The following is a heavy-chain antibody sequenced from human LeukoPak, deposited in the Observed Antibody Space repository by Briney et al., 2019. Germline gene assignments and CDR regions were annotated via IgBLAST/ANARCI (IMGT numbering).Heavy chain of an antibody. Sequence: GGSLRLSCAASGFTFGNFAMSWVRQAPGKGLEWVSLISGGAYSIYYADSVKGRFTISRGNSKNTLYLQMNSLRAEDTAIYFCAKDFRGYDKPFDSWGQGTPVTVSS. CDR3: AKDFRGYDKPFDS. CDR2: ISGGAYSI. D-gene: IGHD5-12*01. V-gene: IGHV3-23*01. J-gene: IGHJ4*02. CDR1: GFTFGNFA.